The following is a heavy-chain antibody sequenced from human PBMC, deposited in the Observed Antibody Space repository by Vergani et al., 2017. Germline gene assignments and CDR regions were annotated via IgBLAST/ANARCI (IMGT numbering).Heavy chain of an antibody. Sequence: EVQLVESGGGLVQPGGSLRLSCAASGFTVSSNYMSWVRQAPGKGLEWVSVIYSGGSTYYADSVKGRFTISRDNSKNTPYLQMNSLRAEDTAVYYCARRGFGKDFDYWGQGTLVTVSS. CDR3: ARRGFGKDFDY. J-gene: IGHJ4*02. V-gene: IGHV3-66*01. CDR1: GFTVSSNY. D-gene: IGHD3-10*01. CDR2: IYSGGST.